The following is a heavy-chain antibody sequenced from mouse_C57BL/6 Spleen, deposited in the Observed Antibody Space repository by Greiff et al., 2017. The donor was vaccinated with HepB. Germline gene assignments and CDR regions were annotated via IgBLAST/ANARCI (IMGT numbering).Heavy chain of an antibody. CDR3: ARFYDGYYPYYCDY. J-gene: IGHJ2*01. D-gene: IGHD2-3*01. CDR2: INPNNGGT. Sequence: EVKLVESGPELVKPGASVKMSCKASGYTFTDYNMHWVKQSHGKSLEWIGYINPNNGGTSYNQKFKGKATLTVNKSSSTAYMELRSLTSEDSAVYYCARFYDGYYPYYCDYWGQGTTLTVSS. CDR1: GYTFTDYN. V-gene: IGHV1-22*01.